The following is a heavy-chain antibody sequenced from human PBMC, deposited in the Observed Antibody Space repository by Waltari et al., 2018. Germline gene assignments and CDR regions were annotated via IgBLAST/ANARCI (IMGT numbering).Heavy chain of an antibody. J-gene: IGHJ3*02. V-gene: IGHV3-7*01. CDR3: ARDQWFGFDI. Sequence: EVQLVESGGGLVQQGGSLRLSCAANGFTLSDDWITWVRQAPGKGPEWCANIKKDGGEEYYVDSVRGRFTIARDNAKNSLYLQMNSLRPEDTAVYYCARDQWFGFDIWGQGTMVTVSS. CDR2: IKKDGGEE. D-gene: IGHD3-22*01. CDR1: GFTLSDDW.